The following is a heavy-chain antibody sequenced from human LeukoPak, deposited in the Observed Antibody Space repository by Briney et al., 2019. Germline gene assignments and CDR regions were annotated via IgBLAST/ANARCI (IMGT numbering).Heavy chain of an antibody. CDR3: ARDRLLWFGELSYYFDY. Sequence: GKSLRLSCAASGFTFSSYAMHWVRQAPGKGLEWVAVISYDGSNKYYADSVKGRFTISRDDSKNTLYLQMNSLRAEDTAVYYCARDRLLWFGELSYYFDYWGQGTLVTVSS. J-gene: IGHJ4*02. V-gene: IGHV3-30*04. CDR1: GFTFSSYA. D-gene: IGHD3-10*01. CDR2: ISYDGSNK.